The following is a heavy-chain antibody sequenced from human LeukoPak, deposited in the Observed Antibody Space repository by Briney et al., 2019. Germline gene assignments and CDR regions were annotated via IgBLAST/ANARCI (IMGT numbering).Heavy chain of an antibody. Sequence: PSETLSLTCAVYGGTFSGYYWSWIRQPPGKGLEWIGEITYSGSTNYNASFKSRVTISVGTSKNQFSLKLSSVAAADPALDYWARVLVVATYYFDYWGQGTLVTVSS. CDR3: ARVLVVATYYFDY. CDR1: GGTFSGYY. J-gene: IGHJ4*02. CDR2: ITYSGST. D-gene: IGHD1-26*01. V-gene: IGHV4-34*01.